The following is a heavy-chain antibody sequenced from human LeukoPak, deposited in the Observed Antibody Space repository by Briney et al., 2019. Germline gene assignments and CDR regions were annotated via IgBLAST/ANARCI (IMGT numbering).Heavy chain of an antibody. CDR3: ARESTVTTPYFDY. Sequence: GGSLRLSCAASGFTVSSSYMSWVRQAPGKGLEWVSVIYSGGSTYYADSVKGRFTISRDNSKNTLYLQMNSLRVEDTAVYYCARESTVTTPYFDYWGQGTLVTVAS. V-gene: IGHV3-53*01. CDR1: GFTVSSSY. J-gene: IGHJ4*02. CDR2: IYSGGST. D-gene: IGHD4-17*01.